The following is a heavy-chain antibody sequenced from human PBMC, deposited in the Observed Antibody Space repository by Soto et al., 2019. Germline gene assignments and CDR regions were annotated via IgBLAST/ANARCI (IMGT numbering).Heavy chain of an antibody. CDR1: GFTVSSSY. CDR3: ARDSNSPASFGD. D-gene: IGHD3-3*01. V-gene: IGHV3-66*01. CDR2: IHSGGST. J-gene: IGHJ4*01. Sequence: EVQLVEAGGGVVLPGGSLRLSCAASGFTVSSSYMGWVRQAPGKGLEWISVIHSGGSTYDADSVQGRFTISRDNSKSTLDLQMNGLRVEDTAVYYCARDSNSPASFGDWGHGTVVNVSS.